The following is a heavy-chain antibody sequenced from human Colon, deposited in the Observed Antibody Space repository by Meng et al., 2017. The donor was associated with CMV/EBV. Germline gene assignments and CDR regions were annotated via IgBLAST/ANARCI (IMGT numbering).Heavy chain of an antibody. CDR1: GFSFSEFY. V-gene: IGHV3-11*01. D-gene: IGHD2-21*01. CDR3: ATRNLYCDHSGCIQYYFDH. Sequence: GESLKISCSASGFSFSEFYMTWVRQAPGKGLEWVAYISGAEGTRRYADSVEGRFTISRDNAKKSLYLQLDNLRAEDTAVYYCATRNLYCDHSGCIQYYFDHWGQGTRVTVSS. CDR2: ISGAEGTR. J-gene: IGHJ4*02.